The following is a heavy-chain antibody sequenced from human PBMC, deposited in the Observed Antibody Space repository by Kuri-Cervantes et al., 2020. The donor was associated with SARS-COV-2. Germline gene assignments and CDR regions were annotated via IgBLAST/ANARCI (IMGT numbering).Heavy chain of an antibody. CDR1: EGTFSSYA. V-gene: IGHV1-69*13. D-gene: IGHD4-17*01. CDR2: IIPIFGTA. CDR3: ASQTTGGVLF. Sequence: SVKVSCKASEGTFSSYAISWVRQAPGQGLEWMGGIIPIFGTANYAQKFQGRVTITADESTSTAYMELSSLRSEDTAVYYCASQTTGGVLFWGQGTLVTVSS. J-gene: IGHJ4*02.